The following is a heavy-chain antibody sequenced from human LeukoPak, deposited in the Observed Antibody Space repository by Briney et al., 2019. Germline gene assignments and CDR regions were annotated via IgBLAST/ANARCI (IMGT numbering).Heavy chain of an antibody. CDR3: ARSEGKSVLDY. V-gene: IGHV3-21*01. Sequence: PGGSLRLSCAASGFTFSSYSMNWVRQAPGKGLEWVSSISSSSSYIHYADSVKGRFTISRDNAKNSLYLQMNSLRAEDTAVYYCARSEGKSVLDYWGQGTLVTVSS. CDR1: GFTFSSYS. D-gene: IGHD1-1*01. J-gene: IGHJ4*02. CDR2: ISSSSSYI.